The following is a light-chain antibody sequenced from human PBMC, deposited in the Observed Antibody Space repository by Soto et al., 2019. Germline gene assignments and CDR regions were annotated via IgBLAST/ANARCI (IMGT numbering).Light chain of an antibody. CDR2: GAS. CDR3: QQYNNWPRT. CDR1: QSVSSN. V-gene: IGKV3-15*01. J-gene: IGKJ1*01. Sequence: EIVMTQSPATLSVSPGERATLSCRASQSVSSNLAWYQQKPGQAPRLLIYGASTRATGIPARFSGSGSETEFTLTISSLQSEDFAVYYCQQYNNWPRTFGQGTKVAIK.